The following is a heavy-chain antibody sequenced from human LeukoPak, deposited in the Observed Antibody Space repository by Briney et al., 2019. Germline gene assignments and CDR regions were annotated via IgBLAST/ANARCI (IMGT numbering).Heavy chain of an antibody. V-gene: IGHV3-30*18. J-gene: IGHJ4*02. D-gene: IGHD1-1*01. CDR1: GFTFSSYG. Sequence: GGSLRLSCAASGFTFSSYGMHWVRQAPGKGLEWVAVISYDGSNKYYADSVKGRFTISRDNSKNTLYLQMNSLRAEDTAVYYCAKDLASEAGTTGYFDYCGQGTLVTVSS. CDR2: ISYDGSNK. CDR3: AKDLASEAGTTGYFDY.